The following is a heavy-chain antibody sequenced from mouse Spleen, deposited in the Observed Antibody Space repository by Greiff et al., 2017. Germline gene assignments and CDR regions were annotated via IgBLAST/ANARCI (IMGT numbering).Heavy chain of an antibody. CDR3: ARGGLHDY. V-gene: IGHV1-7*01. J-gene: IGHJ2*01. Sequence: LVESGAELAKPGASVKMSCKASGYTFTSYWMHWVKQRPGQGLEWIGYINPSTGYTEYNQKFKDKATLTADKSSSTAYMQLSSLTSEDSAVYYCARGGLHDYWGQGTTLTVSS. CDR1: GYTFTSYW. CDR2: INPSTGYT. D-gene: IGHD2-4*01.